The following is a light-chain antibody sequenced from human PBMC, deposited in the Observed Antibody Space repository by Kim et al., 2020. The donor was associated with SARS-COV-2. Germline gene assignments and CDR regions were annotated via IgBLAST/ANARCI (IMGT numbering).Light chain of an antibody. J-gene: IGLJ3*02. V-gene: IGLV3-19*01. CDR3: NSRDSSGNHWV. Sequence: SYELTQDPAVSVALGQTVRITCQGDSLRSYYASWYQQKPGQAPVPVIYGKNNRPSGIPDRFSGSSSGNTASLTITGAQAEDEADYYCNSRDSSGNHWVFGGGTKLTVL. CDR1: SLRSYY. CDR2: GKN.